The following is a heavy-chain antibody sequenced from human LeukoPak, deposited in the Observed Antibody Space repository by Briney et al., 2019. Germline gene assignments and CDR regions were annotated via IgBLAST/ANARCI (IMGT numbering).Heavy chain of an antibody. Sequence: PGGSLRLSCAASGFTFSSYWMHWVRQAPGKGLVWVSRINSDGSSTSYADSVKGRFTISRDNAKNSLYLQLNSLSAEDTAVYYCVRDMGGWQTYFDYWGQGTLVTVSS. D-gene: IGHD6-19*01. CDR1: GFTFSSYW. J-gene: IGHJ4*02. CDR3: VRDMGGWQTYFDY. CDR2: INSDGSST. V-gene: IGHV3-74*01.